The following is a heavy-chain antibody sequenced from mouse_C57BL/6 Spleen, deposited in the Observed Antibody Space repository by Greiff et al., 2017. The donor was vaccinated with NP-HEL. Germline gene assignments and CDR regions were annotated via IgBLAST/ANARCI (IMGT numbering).Heavy chain of an antibody. D-gene: IGHD1-1*01. CDR2: IYPGDGDT. Sequence: QVQLQQSGAELVKPGASVKISCKASGYAFSSYWMNWVKQRPGKGLEWIGQIYPGDGDTNYNGKFKGKATLTADKSSSTAYMQLSSLTSEDSAVYFCAREGVITTVVATRYFDVWGTGTTVTVSS. V-gene: IGHV1-80*01. CDR1: GYAFSSYW. CDR3: AREGVITTVVATRYFDV. J-gene: IGHJ1*03.